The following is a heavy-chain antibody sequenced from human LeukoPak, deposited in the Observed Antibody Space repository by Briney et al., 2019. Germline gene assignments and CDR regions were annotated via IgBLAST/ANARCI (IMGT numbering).Heavy chain of an antibody. J-gene: IGHJ1*01. D-gene: IGHD2-15*01. V-gene: IGHV4-39*01. CDR2: VYYSGST. CDR3: ARQTGYCSGGSCYGYFQH. CDR1: GGSISSGSYY. Sequence: SETLSLTCTVSGGSISSGSYYWVWIRQPPGKGLEWIGSVYYSGSTYYNTSLQSRVTISVDTSKNQFSLKLSSVTAADTAIYYCARQTGYCSGGSCYGYFQHWGQGTLVTVSS.